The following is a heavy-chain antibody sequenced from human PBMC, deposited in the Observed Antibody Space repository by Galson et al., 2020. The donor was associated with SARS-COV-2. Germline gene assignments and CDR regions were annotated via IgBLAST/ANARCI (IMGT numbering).Heavy chain of an antibody. D-gene: IGHD6-19*01. V-gene: IGHV3-23*01. CDR3: AKVGSVWYLNY. CDR2: ISETADT. Sequence: GGSLRLSCVASGFTFGGYGMAWVRQAPGKGLEWVSSISETADTYYGDSVKGRFTISRDSSKNTLFLQGNSLRAEDTAVYYCAKVGSVWYLNYWGQGALVTVSS. CDR1: GFTFGGYG. J-gene: IGHJ4*02.